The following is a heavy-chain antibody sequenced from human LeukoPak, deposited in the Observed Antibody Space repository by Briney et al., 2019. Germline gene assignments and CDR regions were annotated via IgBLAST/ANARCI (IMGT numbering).Heavy chain of an antibody. CDR2: ISSSGSTI. Sequence: GGSLRLSCVASGFTFSSYEMNWVRQAPGKGLEWVSYISSSGSTIYYVDSVKGRFTISRDNAKNSLYLQMNSLRAEDTSVHYCARAGTDSSGYYYVDYWGQGTLVTVSS. CDR1: GFTFSSYE. D-gene: IGHD3-22*01. CDR3: ARAGTDSSGYYYVDY. V-gene: IGHV3-48*03. J-gene: IGHJ4*02.